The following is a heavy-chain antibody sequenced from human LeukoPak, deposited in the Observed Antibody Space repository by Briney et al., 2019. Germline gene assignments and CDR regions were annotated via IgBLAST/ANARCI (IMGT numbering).Heavy chain of an antibody. J-gene: IGHJ4*02. CDR3: TRVRRDDYTTSGYTTSYYYFDY. D-gene: IGHD5-24*01. V-gene: IGHV3-7*01. Sequence: GGSLRLSCTASGFSFSSYWLTWDRQAPGKGLESVANIKQDGSEKYFVDSVKGRFTISRDNAKNSVYLQMNSLRAEDTAVYFCTRVRRDDYTTSGYTTSYYYFDYWGQGALVTVSS. CDR1: GFSFSSYW. CDR2: IKQDGSEK.